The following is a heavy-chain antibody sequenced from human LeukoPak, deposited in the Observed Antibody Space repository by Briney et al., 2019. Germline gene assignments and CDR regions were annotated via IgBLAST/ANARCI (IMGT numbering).Heavy chain of an antibody. V-gene: IGHV4-34*01. Sequence: SETLSLTCAVYGGSFSGYYWSWIRQPPGKGLEWIGEINHSGSTNYNPSLKSRVTISVDTSKNQFSLKLSSVTAADTAVYYCARGPINYYDSSGFDFDYWGRGTLVTVSS. CDR2: INHSGST. J-gene: IGHJ4*02. D-gene: IGHD3-22*01. CDR3: ARGPINYYDSSGFDFDY. CDR1: GGSFSGYY.